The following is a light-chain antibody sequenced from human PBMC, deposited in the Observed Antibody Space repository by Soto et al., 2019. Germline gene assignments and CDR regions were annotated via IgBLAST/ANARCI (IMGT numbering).Light chain of an antibody. CDR2: DVS. V-gene: IGLV2-14*03. Sequence: QSVLTQPASVSGSPGQSITISCTGTSSDIGSYNYVSWYQQHPGKAPKLMIYDVSNRPSGVSNRFSGSKSGNTASLIISGLQAEDEADYYCSSSTSSSTLGYVFGTGTKVTV. CDR1: SSDIGSYNY. CDR3: SSSTSSSTLGYV. J-gene: IGLJ1*01.